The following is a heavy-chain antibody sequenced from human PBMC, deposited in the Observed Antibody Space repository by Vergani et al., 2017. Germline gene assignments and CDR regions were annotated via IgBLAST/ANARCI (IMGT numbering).Heavy chain of an antibody. D-gene: IGHD6-19*01. CDR2: INYSGST. Sequence: QLQLQESGPGLVKPSETMSLTCTVSGGSISSSSYYWGWIRRPPGKGLEWIGSINYSGSTYYSPSLKSRVTISVATSKNQFSLKRRYVTAADTAVYYCARHVYTSGWFFFGDYFDFWGQGTLVTVSS. V-gene: IGHV4-39*01. CDR1: GGSISSSSYY. CDR3: ARHVYTSGWFFFGDYFDF. J-gene: IGHJ4*02.